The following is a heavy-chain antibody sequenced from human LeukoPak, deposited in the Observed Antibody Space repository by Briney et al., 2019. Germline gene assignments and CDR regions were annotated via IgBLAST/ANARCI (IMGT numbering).Heavy chain of an antibody. CDR3: ARDHSSSSPYYYYYYGMDV. CDR2: ISYDGSNK. CDR1: GFTFSSYG. V-gene: IGHV3-30*03. Sequence: GGSLRLSCAASGFTFSSYGMHWVRQAPGKGLEWVAVISYDGSNKYYADSVKGRFTISRDNSKNTLYLQMNSLRAEDTAVYYCARDHSSSSPYYYYYYGMDVWGQGTTVTVSS. D-gene: IGHD6-6*01. J-gene: IGHJ6*02.